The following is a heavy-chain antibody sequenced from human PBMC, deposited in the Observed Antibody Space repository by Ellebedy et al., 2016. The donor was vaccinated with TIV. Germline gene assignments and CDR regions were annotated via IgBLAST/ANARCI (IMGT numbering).Heavy chain of an antibody. CDR3: ARGAYFTVTDNSLIDY. CDR2: INSDGSST. V-gene: IGHV3-74*01. Sequence: GGSLRLXXAASGFTFSRYWMHWVRQVPGKGLVWVSRINSDGSSTNYADFVEGRFTISRDNAKNTLCLQMNSLRAEDTAVYYCARGAYFTVTDNSLIDYWGQGTLVTVSS. CDR1: GFTFSRYW. J-gene: IGHJ4*02. D-gene: IGHD2-21*01.